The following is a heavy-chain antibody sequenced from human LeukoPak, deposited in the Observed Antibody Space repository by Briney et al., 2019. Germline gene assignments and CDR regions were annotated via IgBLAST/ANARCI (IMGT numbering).Heavy chain of an antibody. CDR3: AREKVQLERRALDAFDI. CDR1: GYTFTSYD. D-gene: IGHD1-1*01. V-gene: IGHV1-8*01. Sequence: ASVKVSCKASGYTFTSYDINWVRQATGQGVEWMGWMNPNSGNTGYAQKFQGRVTLTRNTSISTAYMELSSLRSEDTAVYYCAREKVQLERRALDAFDIWGQGTMVTVSS. J-gene: IGHJ3*02. CDR2: MNPNSGNT.